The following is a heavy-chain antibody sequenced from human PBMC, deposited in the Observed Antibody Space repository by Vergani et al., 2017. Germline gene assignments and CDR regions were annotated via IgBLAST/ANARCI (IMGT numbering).Heavy chain of an antibody. V-gene: IGHV3-30-3*01. CDR2: ISFDGTNE. Sequence: QVQLVESGGGVVQPGTSLRLSCVVSGFALTRHAMYWVRQAPGKGLEWVVGISFDGTNEYYPDLVKGRFTISRDIAKNTLYLQVRSLRLEDTGVYHCVRDRGLCAGGRCYSGPWDYWGQGTPVTVSS. J-gene: IGHJ4*02. CDR1: GFALTRHA. D-gene: IGHD2-21*01. CDR3: VRDRGLCAGGRCYSGPWDY.